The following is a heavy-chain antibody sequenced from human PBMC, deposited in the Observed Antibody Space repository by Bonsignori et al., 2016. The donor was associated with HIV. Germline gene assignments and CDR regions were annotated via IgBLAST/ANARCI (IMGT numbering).Heavy chain of an antibody. J-gene: IGHJ3*02. CDR2: LYYSGTT. D-gene: IGHD3-3*01. CDR3: ARDRGDYGFWSGYSIHDAFDI. Sequence: WIRQPPGKGPEWIGSLYYSGTTYYNPSLKSRVTISVDTSKNQFSLKVNSVTAADTAVYYCARDRGDYGFWSGYSIHDAFDIWGQGTMVTVSS. V-gene: IGHV4-39*07.